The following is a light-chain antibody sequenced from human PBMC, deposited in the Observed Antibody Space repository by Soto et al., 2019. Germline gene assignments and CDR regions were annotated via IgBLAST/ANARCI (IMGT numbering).Light chain of an antibody. CDR1: RGVSNNY. Sequence: EIVLTQSPGTLSLSPGESATLSCRASRGVSNNYLAWYQRKPGQAPRLLIYGASYRATDIPRRFSGSGSGTDFTLTISRLEPEDFAVYYCQQYGSSPWTFGQGTKVESK. CDR2: GAS. J-gene: IGKJ1*01. CDR3: QQYGSSPWT. V-gene: IGKV3-20*01.